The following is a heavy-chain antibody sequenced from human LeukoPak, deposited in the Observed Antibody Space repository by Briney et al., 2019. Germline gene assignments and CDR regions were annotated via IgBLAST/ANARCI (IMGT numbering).Heavy chain of an antibody. CDR1: GFTFSNYA. V-gene: IGHV3-23*01. J-gene: IGHJ3*02. D-gene: IGHD3-22*01. Sequence: GGSLRLSCAASGFTFSNYAMSWVRQTPGKGLEWVSGVSGSTNNTWYADSVKGRFTISRDISKNTLYLQMNSLRAEDTAVYYCAKDLALVYYDSSGYPAFDIWGQGTMVTVSS. CDR3: AKDLALVYYDSSGYPAFDI. CDR2: VSGSTNNT.